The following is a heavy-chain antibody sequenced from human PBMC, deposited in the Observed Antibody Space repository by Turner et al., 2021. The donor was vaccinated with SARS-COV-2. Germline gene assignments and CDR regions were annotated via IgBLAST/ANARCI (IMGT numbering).Heavy chain of an antibody. CDR3: AQDMDTAMVDIFDY. V-gene: IGHV3-30*18. CDR1: GFTFSSYD. D-gene: IGHD5-18*01. J-gene: IGHJ4*02. Sequence: QVQLVESGGGVVQPGRSLRLSCAASGFTFSSYDMHWVRQAPGKGLEWVAVISDDGSIKYYADSVKGRFTISRDSSKNTLYLQMNSLRAEDTAVYYCAQDMDTAMVDIFDYWGQGTLVTVSS. CDR2: ISDDGSIK.